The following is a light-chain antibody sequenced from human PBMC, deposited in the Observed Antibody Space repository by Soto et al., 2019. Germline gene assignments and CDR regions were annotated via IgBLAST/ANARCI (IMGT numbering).Light chain of an antibody. V-gene: IGKV3-15*01. CDR1: QIPRNN. J-gene: IGKJ2*01. CDR3: QQYDNWPHT. Sequence: EIVMTQSPATLSVSPGDRATLSCRTSQIPRNNLAWFQQKPGQAPRLLLYGASTRATGIPARFSGSGSGTEFTLTISSLQSEDFAVYFCQQYDNWPHTFGQGTKLEIK. CDR2: GAS.